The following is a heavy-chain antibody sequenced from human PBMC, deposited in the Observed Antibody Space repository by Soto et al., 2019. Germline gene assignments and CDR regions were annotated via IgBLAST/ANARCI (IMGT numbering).Heavy chain of an antibody. V-gene: IGHV1-3*01. J-gene: IGHJ4*01. Sequence: ASVKVSCKASGYTFTSYAMHWVRQAPGQRLEWMGWINAGNGNTKYSQKFQGRVTITRDTSASTAYMELSSLRSEDTAVYSCARDPSAADAFDYWAQRTLVTVSS. CDR1: GYTFTSYA. CDR3: ARDPSAADAFDY. CDR2: INAGNGNT. D-gene: IGHD6-13*01.